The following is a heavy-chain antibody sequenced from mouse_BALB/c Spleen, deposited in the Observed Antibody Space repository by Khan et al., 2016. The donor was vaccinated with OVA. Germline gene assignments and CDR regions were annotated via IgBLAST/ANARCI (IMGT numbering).Heavy chain of an antibody. CDR3: ARIYGGDFDY. Sequence: EVKLLESGPGLVKPSQSLSLTCTVTGYSITSDYVWNWIRQFPGNKLEWMGYISYSGNTKYNPSLKSRISITRDTSKNQFFLQLKSVTTEDTATYYCARIYGGDFDYWGQGTTLTVSS. CDR1: GYSITSDYV. V-gene: IGHV3-2*02. CDR2: ISYSGNT. D-gene: IGHD1-1*01. J-gene: IGHJ2*01.